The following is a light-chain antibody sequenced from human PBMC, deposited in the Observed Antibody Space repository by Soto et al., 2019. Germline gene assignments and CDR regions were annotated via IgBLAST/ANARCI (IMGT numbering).Light chain of an antibody. CDR3: QHYGSSLWT. V-gene: IGKV3-20*01. CDR2: DAS. J-gene: IGKJ1*01. CDR1: QSVRSNF. Sequence: EIVLTQTPGTLSFSPGERATLSCRTSQSVRSNFLAGYQQKPGQAPRLLIYDASNRAAGIPARFSGSGSGTDFTLTISRLEPEDFAVYFCQHYGSSLWTFGQGTTVDI.